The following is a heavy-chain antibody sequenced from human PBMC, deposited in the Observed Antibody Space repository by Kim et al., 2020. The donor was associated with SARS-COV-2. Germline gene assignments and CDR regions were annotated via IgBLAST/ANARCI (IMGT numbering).Heavy chain of an antibody. CDR3: ARGGIRWLQFVDYFDY. D-gene: IGHD5-12*01. V-gene: IGHV4-39*01. J-gene: IGHJ4*02. CDR1: GGSISSSSYY. CDR2: IYYSGST. Sequence: SETLSLTCTVSGGSISSSSYYWGWIRQPPGKGREGMGTIYYSGSTSYNPSPMIQVTISVDTSKNKSPLKLSSVTAADTTVYYCARGGIRWLQFVDYFDYWGQGTLVTVSS.